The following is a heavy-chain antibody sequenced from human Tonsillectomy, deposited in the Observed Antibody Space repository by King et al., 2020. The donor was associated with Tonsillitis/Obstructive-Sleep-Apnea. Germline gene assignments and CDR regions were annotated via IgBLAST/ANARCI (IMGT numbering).Heavy chain of an antibody. Sequence: QLVQSGGGLVQPGGSLRLSCAASGFTFSSYAMSWVRQAPGKGLEGVSAISGSGGSTYYADLVKGRFTISRDNSKNTLYRQMNSLRAEDTAVYYCAKDFRHVLRFLEWLLSYFDYWGQGTLVTVSS. D-gene: IGHD3-3*01. CDR1: GFTFSSYA. J-gene: IGHJ4*02. CDR3: AKDFRHVLRFLEWLLSYFDY. V-gene: IGHV3-23*04. CDR2: ISGSGGST.